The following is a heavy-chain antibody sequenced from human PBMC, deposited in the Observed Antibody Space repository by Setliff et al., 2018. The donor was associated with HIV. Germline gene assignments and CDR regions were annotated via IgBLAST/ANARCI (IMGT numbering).Heavy chain of an antibody. Sequence: SETLSLTCAVSGYSISSGYYWGWIRQPPGKGLEWIGSISHSGSTYYNPSLKSRVTISVDTSKSHFSLRLRSVTAADTAVYYCARGYSSGWVDHWGQGTLVTVSS. J-gene: IGHJ4*02. D-gene: IGHD6-19*01. CDR3: ARGYSSGWVDH. V-gene: IGHV4-38-2*01. CDR1: GYSISSGYY. CDR2: ISHSGST.